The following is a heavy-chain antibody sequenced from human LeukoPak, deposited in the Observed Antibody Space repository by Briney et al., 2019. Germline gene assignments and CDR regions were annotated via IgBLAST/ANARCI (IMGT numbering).Heavy chain of an antibody. CDR1: GFTFSSYG. Sequence: PGGSLRLSCAASGFTFSSYGMHWVRQAPGKGLEWVAFIRYGGSNKYYADSVKGRFTISRDNSKNSLYLQMNSLRAEDTALYYCAKGQLYYDILTGAFDFDYWGQGTLVTVSS. CDR3: AKGQLYYDILTGAFDFDY. CDR2: IRYGGSNK. V-gene: IGHV3-30*02. J-gene: IGHJ4*02. D-gene: IGHD3-9*01.